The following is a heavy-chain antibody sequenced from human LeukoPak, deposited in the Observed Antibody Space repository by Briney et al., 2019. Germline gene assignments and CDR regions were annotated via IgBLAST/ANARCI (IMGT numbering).Heavy chain of an antibody. D-gene: IGHD2-2*01. CDR1: GYSISSGYY. V-gene: IGHV4-38-2*01. CDR3: ARRVRYCSSTSCYFFDY. CDR2: IYHSGST. Sequence: SETLSLTCAVSGYSISSGYYWGWIRQPPRKGLEWIGSIYHSGSTYYNPSLKSRVTISVDTSKNQFSLKLSSVTAADTAVYYCARRVRYCSSTSCYFFDYWGQGTLVTVSS. J-gene: IGHJ4*02.